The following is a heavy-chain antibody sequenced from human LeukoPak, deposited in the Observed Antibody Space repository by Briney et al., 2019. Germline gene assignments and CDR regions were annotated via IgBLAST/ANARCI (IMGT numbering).Heavy chain of an antibody. J-gene: IGHJ4*02. Sequence: SETPSLTCTVSGGSISSYYWSWIRQPPGKGLEWIGYIYYSGSTNYNPSLKSRVTISVDTSKNQFSLKLSSVTAADTAVYYCARGYCSGGSCMHHFDYWGQGTLVTVSS. CDR1: GGSISSYY. CDR3: ARGYCSGGSCMHHFDY. D-gene: IGHD2-15*01. CDR2: IYYSGST. V-gene: IGHV4-59*01.